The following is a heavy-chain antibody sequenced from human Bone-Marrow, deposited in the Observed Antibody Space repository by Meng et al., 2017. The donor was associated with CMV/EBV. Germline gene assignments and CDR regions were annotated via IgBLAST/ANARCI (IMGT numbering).Heavy chain of an antibody. D-gene: IGHD5-12*01. Sequence: GGSLRLSCAASGFTFSAFAMHWVRQAPGKGLEWVAYIGFGGGVEKYYPDSVKGRFTVSRDNSKNTLYLDINGLTDDDTAVYYCARVIRGYERVDYWGQGTLVTVSS. J-gene: IGHJ4*02. V-gene: IGHV3-30*02. CDR3: ARVIRGYERVDY. CDR2: IGFGGGVEK. CDR1: GFTFSAFA.